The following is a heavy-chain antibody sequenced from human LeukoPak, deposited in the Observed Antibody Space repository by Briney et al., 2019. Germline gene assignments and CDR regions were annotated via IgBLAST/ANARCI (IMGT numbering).Heavy chain of an antibody. Sequence: GGSLRLSCAASGFTFSSYSMNWVRQAPGKGLEWVSYISISSSIIYYADSVKGRFTISRDNAKNSLYLQMNSLRAEDTAVYYCAELGITMIGGVWGKGTTVTISS. CDR2: ISISSSII. J-gene: IGHJ6*04. V-gene: IGHV3-48*04. CDR3: AELGITMIGGV. CDR1: GFTFSSYS. D-gene: IGHD3-10*02.